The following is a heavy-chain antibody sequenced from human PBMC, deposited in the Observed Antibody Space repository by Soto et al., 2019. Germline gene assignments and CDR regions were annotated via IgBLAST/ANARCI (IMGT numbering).Heavy chain of an antibody. J-gene: IGHJ6*03. CDR3: ARVGVTMVRGVIKGGYYYYYYMDV. CDR2: INHSGST. D-gene: IGHD3-10*01. Sequence: SETLSLTCAVYGGSFSGYYWSWIRQPPGKGLEWIGEINHSGSTNYNPSLKSRVTISVDTSKNQFSLKLSSVTAADTAVYYCARVGVTMVRGVIKGGYYYYYYMDVWGKGTTVTV. CDR1: GGSFSGYY. V-gene: IGHV4-34*01.